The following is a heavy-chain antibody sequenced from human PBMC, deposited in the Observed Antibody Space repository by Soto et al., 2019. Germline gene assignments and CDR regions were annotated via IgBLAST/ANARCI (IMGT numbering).Heavy chain of an antibody. V-gene: IGHV1-69*13. D-gene: IGHD3-10*01. CDR1: GGTFSSYA. CDR3: ARGYSYYYGSGSYYPVDY. J-gene: IGHJ4*02. Sequence: SVKVSCKXSGGTFSSYAISWVRQAPGQGLEWMGGIIPIFGTANYAQKFQGRVTITADESTSTAYMELSSLRSEDTAVYYCARGYSYYYGSGSYYPVDYWGQGTLVTVSS. CDR2: IIPIFGTA.